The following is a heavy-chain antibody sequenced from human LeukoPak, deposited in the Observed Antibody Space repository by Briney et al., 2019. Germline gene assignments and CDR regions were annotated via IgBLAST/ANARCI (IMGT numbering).Heavy chain of an antibody. V-gene: IGHV4-34*01. CDR2: INHSGST. CDR1: GGSFSGYY. D-gene: IGHD6-6*01. Sequence: TSETLSLTCAVYGGSFSGYYWSWIRQPPGKGLEWIGEINHSGSTNYNPSLKSRVTISVDTSKNQFSLKLSSVTAADTAVYYCARAVEQLYCYYYFMDVWGKGTTVTVSS. CDR3: ARAVEQLYCYYYFMDV. J-gene: IGHJ6*03.